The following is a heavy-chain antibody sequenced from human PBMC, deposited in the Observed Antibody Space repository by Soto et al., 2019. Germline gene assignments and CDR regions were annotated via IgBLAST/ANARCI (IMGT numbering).Heavy chain of an antibody. CDR2: ISGSAGST. CDR3: AKCPSICGMVTPSDS. J-gene: IGHJ5*01. D-gene: IGHD5-18*01. Sequence: EVQLLESGGGLVQPGGSLSLSCAASGFTFSSYALSWVRQAPGKGLEWVPGISGSAGSTYRAASVKGRFTISRENSRNTVYMQKNSLTAEDTSVYYCAKCPSICGMVTPSDSWGHGALVT. V-gene: IGHV3-23*01. CDR1: GFTFSSYA.